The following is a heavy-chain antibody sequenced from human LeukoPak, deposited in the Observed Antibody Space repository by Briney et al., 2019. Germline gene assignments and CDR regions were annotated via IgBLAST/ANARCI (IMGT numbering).Heavy chain of an antibody. Sequence: GRSLRLSCAASGFTFCSYAMHWVRQAPGKGLEWVAVISYDGSNKYYADSVKGRFTISRDNSKNTLCLQMNSLRAEDTAVYYCARARSGSYGPNGMDVWGQGTTVTVSS. CDR3: ARARSGSYGPNGMDV. V-gene: IGHV3-30-3*01. J-gene: IGHJ6*02. CDR1: GFTFCSYA. D-gene: IGHD1-26*01. CDR2: ISYDGSNK.